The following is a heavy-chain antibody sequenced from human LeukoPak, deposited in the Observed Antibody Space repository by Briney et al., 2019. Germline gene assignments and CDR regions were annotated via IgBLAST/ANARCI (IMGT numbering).Heavy chain of an antibody. V-gene: IGHV3-30*18. D-gene: IGHD2-2*01. Sequence: GGSLRLSCTASGFTFSSYGMHWVRQAPGKGLEWVAVISYDGSNKYYADSVKGRFTISRDNSKNTLYLQMNSLRAEDTAVYYCAKSAAPYYYYGMDVWGQGTTVTVSS. CDR1: GFTFSSYG. CDR3: AKSAAPYYYYGMDV. J-gene: IGHJ6*02. CDR2: ISYDGSNK.